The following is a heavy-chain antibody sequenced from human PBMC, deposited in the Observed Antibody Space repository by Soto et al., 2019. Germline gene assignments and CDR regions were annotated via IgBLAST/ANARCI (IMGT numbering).Heavy chain of an antibody. CDR1: GGSFNSGAYY. Sequence: QVQLQESGPGLVKPSQTLSLPCTVSGGSFNSGAYYWGWIRRHPGKGLEWIGYLSYRGTTYYSPSVKSRRTMSLDTSKNQFSLKLTSVTAADTAVYYCARVSATGTRWFGPWGPGTLVTVSS. CDR3: ARVSATGTRWFGP. V-gene: IGHV4-31*03. D-gene: IGHD6-13*01. CDR2: LSYRGTT. J-gene: IGHJ5*02.